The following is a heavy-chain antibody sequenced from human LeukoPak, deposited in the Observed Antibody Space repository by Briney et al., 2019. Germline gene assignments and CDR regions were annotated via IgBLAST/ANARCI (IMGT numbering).Heavy chain of an antibody. D-gene: IGHD6-13*01. CDR1: GFTFSKAW. J-gene: IGHJ4*02. Sequence: GSLRLSCAASGFTFSKAWMTWVRQSAGKGLEWVGRIKSRADGGTTDYPAPVKGRFTISRDDEKNTVYLEINSLTTEDSAVYYCTTVGSSWGFDYWGQGTLVTVSS. CDR3: TTVGSSWGFDY. CDR2: IKSRADGGTT. V-gene: IGHV3-15*01.